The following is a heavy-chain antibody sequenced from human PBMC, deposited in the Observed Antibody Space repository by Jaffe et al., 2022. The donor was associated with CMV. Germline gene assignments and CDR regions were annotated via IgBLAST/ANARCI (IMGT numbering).Heavy chain of an antibody. D-gene: IGHD6-19*01. CDR1: GFTFSSYS. V-gene: IGHV3-21*01. CDR2: ISSSSSYI. CDR3: ARVPPTAVAGRWGWFDP. J-gene: IGHJ5*02. Sequence: EVQLVESGGGLVKPGGSLRLSCAASGFTFSSYSMNWVRQAPGKGLEWVSSISSSSSYIYYADSVKGRFTISRDNAKNSLYLQMNSLRAEDTAVYYCARVPPTAVAGRWGWFDPWGQGTLVTVSS.